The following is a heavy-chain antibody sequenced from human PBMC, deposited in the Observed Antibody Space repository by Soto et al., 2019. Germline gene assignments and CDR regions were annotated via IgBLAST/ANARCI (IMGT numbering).Heavy chain of an antibody. CDR2: VKQDGSDK. D-gene: IGHD3-16*01. J-gene: IGHJ4*02. V-gene: IGHV3-7*04. Sequence: EVQLVESGGGLVQPGGSLRLTCEASGFTFSGYWMSWVRQAPGKGLEWVANVKQDGSDKYYVDSVKGRFSISRDNAKNSLYLQMNSLGDEDAAVYYCGRGGGNFDQWGQGTLVTVSS. CDR1: GFTFSGYW. CDR3: GRGGGNFDQ.